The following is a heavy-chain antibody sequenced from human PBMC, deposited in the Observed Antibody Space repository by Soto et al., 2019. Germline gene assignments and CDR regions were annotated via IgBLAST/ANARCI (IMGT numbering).Heavy chain of an antibody. J-gene: IGHJ5*02. D-gene: IGHD6-6*01. CDR1: GFTFRGYA. V-gene: IGHV3-23*01. Sequence: GGSLIHSCTASGFTFRGYARSWVRQAQGKGLEWVSAISGSGGSTYYADSVKGRFTISRDNSKNTLYLQMNSLRAEDTAVYYCAKWARVLKYTWFDPWGQGTLVPGFS. CDR3: AKWARVLKYTWFDP. CDR2: ISGSGGST.